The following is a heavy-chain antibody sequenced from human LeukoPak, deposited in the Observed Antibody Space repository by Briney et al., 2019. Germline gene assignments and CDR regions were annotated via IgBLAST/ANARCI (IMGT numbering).Heavy chain of an antibody. CDR1: GGSISRSSYF. J-gene: IGHJ3*02. V-gene: IGHV4-39*07. CDR3: PRSSGYYDDTFDI. D-gene: IGHD3-22*01. CDR2: IYYSGST. Sequence: PAETLSLTCTVSGGSISRSSYFWGWIRQPPGMGLEWIGSIYYSGSTYYNSSLKSRLTISVDTSKNQFSLKLSSVTAADTAVYYCPRSSGYYDDTFDIWGQGTMVTVSS.